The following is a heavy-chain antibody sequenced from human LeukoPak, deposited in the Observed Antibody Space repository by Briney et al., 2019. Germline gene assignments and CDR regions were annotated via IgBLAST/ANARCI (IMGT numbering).Heavy chain of an antibody. CDR2: INHSGST. Sequence: SETLSLTCAVYGGSFSGYYWSWIRQPPGKGLEWIGEINHSGSTNYNPSLKSRVTISVDTSKNQFSLKLSSVTAADTAVYYCARDVPLPTYYDSSGLDLRGAFDYWGQGTLVTASS. V-gene: IGHV4-34*01. CDR1: GGSFSGYY. D-gene: IGHD3-22*01. J-gene: IGHJ4*02. CDR3: ARDVPLPTYYDSSGLDLRGAFDY.